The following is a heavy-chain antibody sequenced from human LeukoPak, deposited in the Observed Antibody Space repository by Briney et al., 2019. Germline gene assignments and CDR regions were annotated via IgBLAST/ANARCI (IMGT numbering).Heavy chain of an antibody. CDR1: GYSFTSYD. D-gene: IGHD5-18*01. CDR2: MNLFSGDT. V-gene: IGHV1-8*01. J-gene: IGHJ4*02. Sequence: ASVKVSCRASGYSFTSYDINWVRQAAGQGLEWMGWMNLFSGDTDYAQKFQGRITLTRDTSMSTVYMELSNLRSDDTAIYFCARHLQNTAMIILAYWGQGTQVTVSS. CDR3: ARHLQNTAMIILAY.